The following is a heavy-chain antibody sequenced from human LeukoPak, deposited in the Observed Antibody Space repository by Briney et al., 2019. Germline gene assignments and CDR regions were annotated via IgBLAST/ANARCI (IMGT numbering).Heavy chain of an antibody. J-gene: IGHJ4*02. CDR2: ISYDGSNK. V-gene: IGHV3-30*18. D-gene: IGHD5-24*01. Sequence: GGSLRLSCAASGFTFSSYEMNWVRQAPGKGLEWVAVISYDGSNKYYADSVKGRFTISRDNSKNTLYLQMNSLRAEDTAVYYCAKRDGDYWGQGTLVTVSS. CDR3: AKRDGDY. CDR1: GFTFSSYE.